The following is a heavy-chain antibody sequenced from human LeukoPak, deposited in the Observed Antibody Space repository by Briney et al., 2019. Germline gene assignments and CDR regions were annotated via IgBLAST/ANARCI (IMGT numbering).Heavy chain of an antibody. Sequence: GGSLRLSCAASGFTFSSYSMNWVRQAPGRGPEWVSAIGGRGGSTYYADSLGGRFTISRDNSKDMLYLQMNSLKVEDTVTYYCGKEGGAWGQGTKVTVSS. CDR2: IGGRGGST. D-gene: IGHD3-16*01. CDR3: GKEGGA. CDR1: GFTFSSYS. V-gene: IGHV3-23*01. J-gene: IGHJ5*02.